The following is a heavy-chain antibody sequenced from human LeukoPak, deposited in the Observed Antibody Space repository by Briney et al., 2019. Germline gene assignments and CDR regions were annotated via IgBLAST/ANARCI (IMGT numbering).Heavy chain of an antibody. Sequence: TPSETLSLTCTVSGGSISSYYWSWIRQPPGKGLEWIGYIYYSGSTNYNPSLKSRVTISVDTSKNQFSLKLSSVTAADTAVYYCARRSLLPYYYYGMDVWGQGTTVTVSS. V-gene: IGHV4-59*08. D-gene: IGHD2-15*01. CDR3: ARRSLLPYYYYGMDV. J-gene: IGHJ6*02. CDR2: IYYSGST. CDR1: GGSISSYY.